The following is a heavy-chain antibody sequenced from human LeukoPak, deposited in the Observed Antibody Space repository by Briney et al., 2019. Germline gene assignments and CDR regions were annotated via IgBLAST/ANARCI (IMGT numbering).Heavy chain of an antibody. D-gene: IGHD5-18*01. Sequence: PGGSLRLSCAASGFTFSSYAMSWVRQAPGKGLEWVSAISGSGGSTYYADSVKGRFTISRDNSKNTLYLQMNSLRAEDTAVYYCAKEGTRGYSYALGYFDYWGQGTLVTVSS. CDR2: ISGSGGST. J-gene: IGHJ4*02. V-gene: IGHV3-23*01. CDR3: AKEGTRGYSYALGYFDY. CDR1: GFTFSSYA.